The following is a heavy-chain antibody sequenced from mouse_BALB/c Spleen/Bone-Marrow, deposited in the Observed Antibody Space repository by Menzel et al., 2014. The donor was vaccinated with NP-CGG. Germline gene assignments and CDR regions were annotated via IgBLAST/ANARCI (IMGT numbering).Heavy chain of an antibody. CDR2: INPSTGYT. Sequence: VQLVESGAELAKPGASVKMSCKASGYTFTSYWMHWVKQRPGQGLEWIGYINPSTGYTEYNQKFKDKATLTADKSSSTAYMQLSSLTSEDSAVYYCARGKVYGYVWFAYWGQGTLVTVSA. D-gene: IGHD1-2*01. CDR3: ARGKVYGYVWFAY. J-gene: IGHJ3*01. V-gene: IGHV1-7*01. CDR1: GYTFTSYW.